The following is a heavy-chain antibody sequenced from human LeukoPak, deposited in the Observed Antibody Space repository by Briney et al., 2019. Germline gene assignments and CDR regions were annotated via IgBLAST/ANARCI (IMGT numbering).Heavy chain of an antibody. CDR2: LSYDGSNK. CDR1: GLSFSSYA. V-gene: IGHV3-30-3*01. D-gene: IGHD3/OR15-3a*01. CDR3: ARGDDLQQRNDALDI. Sequence: GRSLRLSCAASGLSFSSYAIHWDRQAPGKGLEWVAVLSYDGSNKYDADSVKGRFTISRDNAKNSLYLQMNNLRDEDTAVYYCARGDDLQQRNDALDIWGQRTMVTVSS. J-gene: IGHJ3*02.